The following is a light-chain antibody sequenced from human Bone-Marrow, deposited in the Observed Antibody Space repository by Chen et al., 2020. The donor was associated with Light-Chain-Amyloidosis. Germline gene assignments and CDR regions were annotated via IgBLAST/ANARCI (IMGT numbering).Light chain of an antibody. V-gene: IGLV3-25*03. CDR2: RDT. CDR3: QSADSSGTYEVI. CDR1: DLPTKY. Sequence: SYELTQPPSVSVSPGQTARITCSGDDLPTKYAYWYQQKPGQAPVLVIHRDTERPSGISERFCGSSSGTTATLTISGVQAEDDADYHCQSADSSGTYEVIFGGGTKLTVL. J-gene: IGLJ2*01.